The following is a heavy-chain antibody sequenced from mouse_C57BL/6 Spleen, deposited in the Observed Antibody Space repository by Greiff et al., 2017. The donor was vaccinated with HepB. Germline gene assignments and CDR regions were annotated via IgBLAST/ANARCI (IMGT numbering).Heavy chain of an antibody. D-gene: IGHD1-1*01. V-gene: IGHV5-17*01. Sequence: EVMLVESGGGLVKPGGSLKLSCAASGFTFSDYGMHWVRQAPEKGLEWVAYISIASSTFYYADTVKGRFTISRDNATNTMFRQMTSLSSEDTAMYYCARTTVVAPYAMDYWGQGTSVTVSS. CDR1: GFTFSDYG. CDR2: ISIASSTF. CDR3: ARTTVVAPYAMDY. J-gene: IGHJ4*01.